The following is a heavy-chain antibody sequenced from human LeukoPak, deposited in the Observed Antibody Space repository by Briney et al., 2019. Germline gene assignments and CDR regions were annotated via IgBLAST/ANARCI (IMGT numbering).Heavy chain of an antibody. J-gene: IGHJ4*02. CDR2: ISYDGSNK. CDR3: ARGGLTTVTTIDY. D-gene: IGHD4-17*01. CDR1: GFTFSSYG. V-gene: IGHV3-30*03. Sequence: GGSLRLSCAASGFTFSSYGMHWVRQAPGKGLEWVAVISYDGSNKYYADSVKGRFTISRDNSKNTLYLQMNSLRAEDTAVYYCARGGLTTVTTIDYWGQGTLVTVSS.